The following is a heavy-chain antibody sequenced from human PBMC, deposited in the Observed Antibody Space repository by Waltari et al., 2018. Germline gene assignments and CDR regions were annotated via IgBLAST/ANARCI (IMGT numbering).Heavy chain of an antibody. CDR2: IKQDGREK. CDR3: ARAPTVPTGGCYFDY. Sequence: EVQLVESGGGLVQPGGSLRLSCAASGFTFSSYWMSWVRQAPGKGMEWVANIKQDGREKYYVDSVKGRFTISRDNAKNSLYLQMNSLRAEDTAVYYCARAPTVPTGGCYFDYWGQGTLVTVSS. CDR1: GFTFSSYW. D-gene: IGHD2-8*02. V-gene: IGHV3-7*01. J-gene: IGHJ4*02.